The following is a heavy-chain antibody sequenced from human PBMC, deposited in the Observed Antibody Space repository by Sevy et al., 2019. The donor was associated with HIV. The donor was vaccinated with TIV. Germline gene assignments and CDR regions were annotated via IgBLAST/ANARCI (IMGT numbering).Heavy chain of an antibody. CDR2: INPNSGGT. D-gene: IGHD3-10*01. J-gene: IGHJ5*02. V-gene: IGHV1-2*02. Sequence: ASVKVSCKASGYTFTGYYMHWVRQAPGQGLEWMGWINPNSGGTNYAQKFQGRVTMTRDTSISTAYMELSRLRSDDTAVYYCARGYYGSGSYYIGSYYNYGERFDPWSQGTLVTVSS. CDR3: ARGYYGSGSYYIGSYYNYGERFDP. CDR1: GYTFTGYY.